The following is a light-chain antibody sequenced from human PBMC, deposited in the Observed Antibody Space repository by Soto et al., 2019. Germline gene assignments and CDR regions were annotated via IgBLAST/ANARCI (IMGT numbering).Light chain of an antibody. CDR1: SSDVGSYDL. J-gene: IGLJ1*01. CDR3: SLYTSENTYV. V-gene: IGLV2-14*02. CDR2: EGT. Sequence: QSALTQPASVSGSPGQSITISCTGTSSDVGSYDLVSWYQHHPGKAPKLIIYEGTERPSGVSNRFSGSKSGNTASLTISGLQAEDEADYYCSLYTSENTYVFGTGTKVTVL.